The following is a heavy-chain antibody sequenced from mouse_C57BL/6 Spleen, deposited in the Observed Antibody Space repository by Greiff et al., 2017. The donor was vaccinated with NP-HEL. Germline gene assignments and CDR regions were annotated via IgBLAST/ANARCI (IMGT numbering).Heavy chain of an antibody. CDR1: GYTFTSYG. J-gene: IGHJ3*01. CDR2: IYPRSGNT. D-gene: IGHD2-5*01. CDR3: ARRWTDSNFAWFAY. Sequence: QVQLQQSGAELARPGASVKLSCKASGYTFTSYGISWVKQRTGQGLEWIGEIYPRSGNTYYNEKFKGKATLTEDKSSSTAYMELRSLTSEDSAVYFCARRWTDSNFAWFAYWGQGTLVTVSA. V-gene: IGHV1-81*01.